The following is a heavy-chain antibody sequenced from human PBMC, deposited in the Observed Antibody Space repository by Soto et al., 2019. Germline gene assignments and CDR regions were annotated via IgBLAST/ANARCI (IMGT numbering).Heavy chain of an antibody. D-gene: IGHD6-13*01. J-gene: IGHJ5*02. CDR3: ARDLDRSSLTFFEP. V-gene: IGHV1-18*01. Sequence: RLEWMGWIGAYNGKTNYAQKRQGRVTMTTDISTSTAYMEMRSLRSDDTAVYYCARDLDRSSLTFFEPLGHGTPVPVSS. CDR2: IGAYNGKT.